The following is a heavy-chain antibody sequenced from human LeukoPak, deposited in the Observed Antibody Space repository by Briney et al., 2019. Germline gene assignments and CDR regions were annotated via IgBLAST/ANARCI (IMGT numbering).Heavy chain of an antibody. D-gene: IGHD5-18*01. CDR3: ARAPLTSGYSYGYGFDY. CDR1: GGSISGYY. J-gene: IGHJ4*02. V-gene: IGHV4-4*07. CDR2: IYISGST. Sequence: PSETLSLTCTVSGGSISGYYWSWIRQPPGKGLEWIGRIYISGSTNYNPSLKSRVTMSVDTSKNQFSLKLSSVTAADTAVYYCARAPLTSGYSYGYGFDYWGQGTLVTVSS.